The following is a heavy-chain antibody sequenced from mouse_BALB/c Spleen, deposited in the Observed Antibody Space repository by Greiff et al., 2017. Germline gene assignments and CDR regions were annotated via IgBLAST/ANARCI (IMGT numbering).Heavy chain of an antibody. D-gene: IGHD2-1*01. Sequence: EVQLVESGGGLVQPGGSRKLSCAASGFTFSSFGMHWVRQAPEKGLEWVAYISSGSSTIYYADTVKGRFTISRDNPKNTLFLQMTSLRSEDTAMYYCARPPAYGKNAMDYWGQGTSVTVSS. V-gene: IGHV5-17*02. CDR2: ISSGSSTI. J-gene: IGHJ4*01. CDR3: ARPPAYGKNAMDY. CDR1: GFTFSSFG.